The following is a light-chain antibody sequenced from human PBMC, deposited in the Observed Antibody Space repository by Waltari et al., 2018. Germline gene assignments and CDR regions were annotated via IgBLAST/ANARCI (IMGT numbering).Light chain of an antibody. CDR1: QSVSSQ. J-gene: IGKJ3*01. Sequence: EIVLTQPPATMSLSPGERAILSCRASQSVSSQLAWYQQKPAQAPRLLIYDASNRATGIPARFSFSGSGTDFTLTISSLKPEDFAFYYCQQRDNWPPLFTFGPGTKVDIK. CDR2: DAS. V-gene: IGKV3-11*01. CDR3: QQRDNWPPLFT.